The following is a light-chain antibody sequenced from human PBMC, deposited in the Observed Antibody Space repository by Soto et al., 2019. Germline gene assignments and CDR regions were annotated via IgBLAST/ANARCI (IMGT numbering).Light chain of an antibody. J-gene: IGKJ5*01. CDR1: QSVSSSY. CDR3: QQYGGSPIT. V-gene: IGKV3-20*01. Sequence: EIVFTKSAGTLSFSPGESATLSCMASQSVSSSYLAWYQQKPGQPPRLLISGASSRATGIPDRFSGSGSGTDFTLTISRLEPEDFALYYCQQYGGSPITFGQGTRLEIK. CDR2: GAS.